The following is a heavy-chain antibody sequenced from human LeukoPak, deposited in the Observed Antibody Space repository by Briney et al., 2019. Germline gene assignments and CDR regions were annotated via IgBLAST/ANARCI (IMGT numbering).Heavy chain of an antibody. CDR3: ARLFIAAAGFDY. V-gene: IGHV4-39*07. D-gene: IGHD6-13*01. Sequence: PSETLSLTCAVSGGSISSNSYYWGWIRQPPGKGLEWIGSIYYSGSTYYNPSLKSRVTISVDTSKNQFSLKLSSVTAADTAVYYCARLFIAAAGFDYWGQGTLVTVSS. CDR2: IYYSGST. J-gene: IGHJ4*02. CDR1: GGSISSNSYY.